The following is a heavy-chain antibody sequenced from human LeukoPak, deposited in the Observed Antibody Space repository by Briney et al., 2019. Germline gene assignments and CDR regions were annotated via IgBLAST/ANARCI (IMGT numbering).Heavy chain of an antibody. CDR2: ISSSGSTI. D-gene: IGHD3-10*01. CDR1: GFTFSSYE. J-gene: IGHJ4*02. Sequence: PGGSLRLSCAASGFTFSSYEMNWVRQAPGKGLEWVSYISSSGSTIYYADSVKGRFTISRDNAKNSLYLQMNSLGAEDTAVYYCARAALWFHYWGQGTLVTVSS. V-gene: IGHV3-48*03. CDR3: ARAALWFHY.